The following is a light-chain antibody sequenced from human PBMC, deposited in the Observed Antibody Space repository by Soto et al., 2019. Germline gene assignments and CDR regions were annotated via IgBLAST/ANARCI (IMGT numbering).Light chain of an antibody. J-gene: IGKJ2*01. CDR3: QQSYSTLMYT. CDR1: QSITTY. Sequence: DIQMTQSPSSLSASVGDRVTITCRASQSITTYLNWYRQQPGKAPQLLVFAASRLQSGVPSRISGSGSGTDFTLTISNLQPEDFATYYCQQSYSTLMYTFGQGTKLEIK. V-gene: IGKV1-39*01. CDR2: AAS.